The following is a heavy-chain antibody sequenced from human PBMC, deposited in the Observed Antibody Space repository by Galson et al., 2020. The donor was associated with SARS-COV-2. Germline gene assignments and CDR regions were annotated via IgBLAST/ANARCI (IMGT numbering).Heavy chain of an antibody. Sequence: GGSLRLSCAASGFTLNNYGMHWVRQAPGKGLEWVAIVAYDGTTEYYTDSVKGRFTISRDNSKNTLYLEMNSLRVEDTGVYYCASDWGSSGWYNWFDPWGQGTLVSVSS. D-gene: IGHD6-19*01. J-gene: IGHJ5*02. CDR3: ASDWGSSGWYNWFDP. V-gene: IGHV3-30*03. CDR2: VAYDGTTE. CDR1: GFTLNNYG.